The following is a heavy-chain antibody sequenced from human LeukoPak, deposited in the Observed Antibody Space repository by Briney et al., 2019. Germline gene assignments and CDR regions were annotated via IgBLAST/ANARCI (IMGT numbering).Heavy chain of an antibody. D-gene: IGHD5-24*01. CDR2: ISYDGSNK. CDR1: GFTFSSYA. Sequence: PGGSLRLSCAAFGFTFSSYAMHWVRQAPGKGLEWVAVISYDGSNKYYADSVKGRFTISRDNSKNTLYLQMNSLRAEDTAVYYCARRRGAYNVKYFDYWGQGTLVTVSS. J-gene: IGHJ4*02. V-gene: IGHV3-30-3*01. CDR3: ARRRGAYNVKYFDY.